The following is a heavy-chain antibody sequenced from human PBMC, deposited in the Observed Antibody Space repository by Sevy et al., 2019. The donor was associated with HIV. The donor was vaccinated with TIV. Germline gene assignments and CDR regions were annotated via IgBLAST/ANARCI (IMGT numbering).Heavy chain of an antibody. V-gene: IGHV3-15*01. CDR1: GFTFTNTW. Sequence: GGSLRLSCAASGFTFTNTWMSWVRQAPGKGLEWVGRIKSKTDGGTGNYAAPVKGRFSISRDDSKNTLYVQMNSLKTEDTAVYYCTTGDPYNRYGYMRPYFFDYWGQGTLVTVSS. D-gene: IGHD5-18*01. CDR3: TTGDPYNRYGYMRPYFFDY. J-gene: IGHJ4*02. CDR2: IKSKTDGGTG.